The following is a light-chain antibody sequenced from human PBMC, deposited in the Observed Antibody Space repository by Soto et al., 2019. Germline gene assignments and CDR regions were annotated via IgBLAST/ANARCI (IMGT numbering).Light chain of an antibody. Sequence: QSALTQPRSVSGSPGQSVTISCTGTSSDVGGYIYVSWYQQHPGKVPQLMIYDVSKRPSGVPDRFSGSKSGNTASLTISGLQAEDEADYYCCSYAGTYTHVVFGGGTKLTAL. V-gene: IGLV2-11*01. CDR2: DVS. CDR3: CSYAGTYTHVV. J-gene: IGLJ2*01. CDR1: SSDVGGYIY.